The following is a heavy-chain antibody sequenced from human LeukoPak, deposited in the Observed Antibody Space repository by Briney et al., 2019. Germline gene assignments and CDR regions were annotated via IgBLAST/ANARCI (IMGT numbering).Heavy chain of an antibody. Sequence: GRSLRLSCAASGFTFSSYGMHWVRQAPGKGLEWVAVISYDGSNKYYADSVKGRFTISRDNSKNTLYLQMNSLRAEDTAVYYCAKVAMGEYFDYWGQGTLVTVSS. CDR3: AKVAMGEYFDY. CDR2: ISYDGSNK. J-gene: IGHJ4*02. CDR1: GFTFSSYG. D-gene: IGHD3-16*01. V-gene: IGHV3-30*18.